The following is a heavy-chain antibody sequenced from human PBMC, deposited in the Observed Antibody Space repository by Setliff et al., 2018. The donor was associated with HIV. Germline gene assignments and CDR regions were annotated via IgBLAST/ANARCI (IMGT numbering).Heavy chain of an antibody. V-gene: IGHV4-38-2*01. J-gene: IGHJ4*02. CDR3: ARPTLGIGGGSMFDY. CDR1: GYSVSSGYY. Sequence: SETLSLTCAVSGYSVSSGYYWGWIRQPPGKGLEWIGSFYHSGSTFYNPSLKSRVTISLDTSKNQFSLKLRSVTAADTAVYYCARPTLGIGGGSMFDYWGQGILVTVSS. D-gene: IGHD3-3*01. CDR2: FYHSGST.